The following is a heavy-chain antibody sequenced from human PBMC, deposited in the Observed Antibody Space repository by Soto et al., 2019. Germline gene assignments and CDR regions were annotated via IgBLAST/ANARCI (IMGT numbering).Heavy chain of an antibody. J-gene: IGHJ4*02. V-gene: IGHV3-7*04. D-gene: IGHD2-2*01. CDR1: GFTFSSYW. CDR3: ARDQCTSTSCYAGFDY. Sequence: EVQLVESGGGLVQPGGSLRLSCAASGFTFSSYWMSWVRQAPGRGLEWVASIKQDGSEKNYVDSVKGRFTIARDNAKNSLDLQMNSLKDADTAVYYCARDQCTSTSCYAGFDYWGQGSLVTVSS. CDR2: IKQDGSEK.